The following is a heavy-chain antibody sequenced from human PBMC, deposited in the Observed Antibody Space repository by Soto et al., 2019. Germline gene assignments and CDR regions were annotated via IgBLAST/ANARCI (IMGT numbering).Heavy chain of an antibody. CDR3: ASPKIAFYNWFDP. CDR1: GGSISRSSYY. V-gene: IGHV4-39*01. Sequence: PSETLSLTCTVSGGSISRSSYYWGWIRQPPGKGLEWIGSIYYSGGTYYNPSLKSRVTISVDTSKNQFSLKLSSVTAADTAVYYCASPKIAFYNWFDPWGQGTLVTVSS. D-gene: IGHD3-3*02. CDR2: IYYSGGT. J-gene: IGHJ5*02.